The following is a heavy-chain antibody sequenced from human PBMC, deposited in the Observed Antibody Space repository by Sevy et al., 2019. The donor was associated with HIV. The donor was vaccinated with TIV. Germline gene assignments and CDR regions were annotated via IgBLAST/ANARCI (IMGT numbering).Heavy chain of an antibody. D-gene: IGHD3-22*01. V-gene: IGHV4-31*03. J-gene: IGHJ4*02. Sequence: SETLSLTCTVSGGSISSGGYYWSWIRQHPGKGLEWIGYIYYSGSTYYNPSLKSRVTISVDTSKNQFSLKLSSVTAADTAVYYCAREGEGDYYGGSGYYYVDYWGQGTLVTVSS. CDR3: AREGEGDYYGGSGYYYVDY. CDR1: GGSISSGGYY. CDR2: IYYSGST.